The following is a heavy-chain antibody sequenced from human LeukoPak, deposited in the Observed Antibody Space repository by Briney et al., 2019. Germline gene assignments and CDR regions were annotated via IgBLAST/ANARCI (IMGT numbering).Heavy chain of an antibody. CDR3: AKDVAQRVVQQLRTGSRVLSPYYYGMDV. V-gene: IGHV3-23*01. D-gene: IGHD1-1*01. CDR2: ISGSGGST. J-gene: IGHJ6*02. CDR1: GFTFSSSA. Sequence: GGSLRLSCAASGFTFSSSAMTWVRQAPGKGLEWVSSISGSGGSTYYADSVKGRFTISRDNSKNTLYLQMNSLRAEDTAVYYCAKDVAQRVVQQLRTGSRVLSPYYYGMDVWGQGTTVTVSS.